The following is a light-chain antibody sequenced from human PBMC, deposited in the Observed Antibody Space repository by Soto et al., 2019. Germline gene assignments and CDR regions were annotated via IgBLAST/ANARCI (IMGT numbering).Light chain of an antibody. V-gene: IGKV3-20*01. CDR1: QSVSATY. J-gene: IGKJ1*01. Sequence: EIVLTQSPGTLSLSPGQRATLSCRASQSVSATYLSWYQQRAGQAPSLLIYGASSRATSIPDRFSGSGSGTDFTLTSNRLEPEDLAVYYCQHYGGSSRTFGQGTKVEIK. CDR3: QHYGGSSRT. CDR2: GAS.